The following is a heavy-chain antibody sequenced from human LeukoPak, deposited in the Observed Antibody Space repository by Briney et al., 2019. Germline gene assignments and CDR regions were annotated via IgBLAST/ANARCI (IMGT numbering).Heavy chain of an antibody. CDR1: GFTFSSYS. Sequence: PGGSLRLSCAASGFTFSSYSMNWVRQAPGKGLEWVAFIAYDGSKKYYAESVKGRFTISRDDSRNTLYLQMSGLKTEDTAVYYCAKNHKAVTNSGVPSQGYWGQGTLVTVSS. CDR3: AKNHKAVTNSGVPSQGY. D-gene: IGHD3-3*01. CDR2: IAYDGSKK. V-gene: IGHV3-30*18. J-gene: IGHJ4*02.